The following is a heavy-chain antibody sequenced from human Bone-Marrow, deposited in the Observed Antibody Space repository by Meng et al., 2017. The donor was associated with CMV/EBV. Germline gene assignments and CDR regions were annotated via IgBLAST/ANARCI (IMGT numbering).Heavy chain of an antibody. Sequence: GSLRLSCAVHGGSFSGYYWSWIRQPPGKGLQWIGEISDSGSSNYNPSLKSRVSISVDTSKRQFSLNLTSLTAADTALYYCARGVLQRRVKWFDTWGQGTLVTVSS. V-gene: IGHV4-34*01. J-gene: IGHJ5*02. CDR3: ARGVLQRRVKWFDT. CDR2: ISDSGSS. CDR1: GGSFSGYY.